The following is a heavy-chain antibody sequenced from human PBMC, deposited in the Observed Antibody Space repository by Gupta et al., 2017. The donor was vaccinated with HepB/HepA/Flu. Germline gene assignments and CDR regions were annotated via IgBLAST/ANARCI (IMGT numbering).Heavy chain of an antibody. V-gene: IGHV4-59*01. CDR3: AKYIAVRLARFDYYYIDV. CDR2: IYYTGKT. CDR1: GDSISGYY. D-gene: IGHD6-6*01. Sequence: QVQLQESGPGLVKPLETLSLTCSVSGDSISGYYWGWIRQPPGKGLESIGYIYYTGKTNYSPSLKSRVTMSVDTSKNQFFLKLNSVTAADTAVYYCAKYIAVRLARFDYYYIDVWGKGTTVTVSS. J-gene: IGHJ6*03.